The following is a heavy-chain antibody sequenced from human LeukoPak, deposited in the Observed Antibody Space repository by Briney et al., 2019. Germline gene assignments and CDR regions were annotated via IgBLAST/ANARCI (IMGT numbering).Heavy chain of an antibody. Sequence: PSETLSLTCTVSGGSISSYYWSWIRQPPGKGLEWIGYIYYSGSTYYNPSLKSRVTISVDTSKNQFSLKLSSVTAADTAVYYCARVRSRYFDWLLSGILRYGMDVWGQGTTVTVSS. J-gene: IGHJ6*02. V-gene: IGHV4-59*08. CDR1: GGSISSYY. CDR2: IYYSGST. D-gene: IGHD3-9*01. CDR3: ARVRSRYFDWLLSGILRYGMDV.